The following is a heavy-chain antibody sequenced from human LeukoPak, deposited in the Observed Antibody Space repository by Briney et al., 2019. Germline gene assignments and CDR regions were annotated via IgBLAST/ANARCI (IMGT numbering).Heavy chain of an antibody. J-gene: IGHJ4*02. Sequence: SETLPLTCTVSGGSISSHYWSWIRQPPGKGLEWIGYIYYSGSANYNPSLKSRVTISGDTSKNQFSLKLSSVTAADSAVYYCASTYRYCSGGSCSYYFDYWGQGTLVTVSS. V-gene: IGHV4-59*11. CDR1: GGSISSHY. D-gene: IGHD2-15*01. CDR2: IYYSGSA. CDR3: ASTYRYCSGGSCSYYFDY.